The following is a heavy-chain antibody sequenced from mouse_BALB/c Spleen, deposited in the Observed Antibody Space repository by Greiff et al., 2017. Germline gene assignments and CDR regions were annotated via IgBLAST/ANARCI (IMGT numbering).Heavy chain of an antibody. CDR3: ARDGRDYFDY. CDR2: ISSGGSYT. CDR1: GFTFSSYA. J-gene: IGHJ2*01. Sequence: EVMLVESGGGLVKPGGSLKLSCAASGFTFSSYAMSWVRQSPEKRLEWVAEISSGGSYTYYPDTVTGRFTISRDNAKNTLYLEMSSLRSEDTAMYYCARDGRDYFDYWGQGTTLTVSS. V-gene: IGHV5-9-4*01.